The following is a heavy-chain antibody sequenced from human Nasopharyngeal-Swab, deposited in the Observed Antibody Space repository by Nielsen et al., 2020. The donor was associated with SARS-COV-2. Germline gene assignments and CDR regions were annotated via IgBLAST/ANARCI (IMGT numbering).Heavy chain of an antibody. Sequence: SVKVSCKASGGTFSSYAISWVRQAPGQGLEWMGGIIPIFGTANYAQKFQGRVTITADKSTSTAYMELRSLRSDDTAVYYCARDPSYGDYFDYWGQGTLVTVSS. V-gene: IGHV1-69*06. D-gene: IGHD4-17*01. J-gene: IGHJ4*02. CDR2: IIPIFGTA. CDR1: GGTFSSYA. CDR3: ARDPSYGDYFDY.